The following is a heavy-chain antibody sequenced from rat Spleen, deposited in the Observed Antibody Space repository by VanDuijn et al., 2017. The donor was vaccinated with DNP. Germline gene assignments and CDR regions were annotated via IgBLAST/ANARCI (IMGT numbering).Heavy chain of an antibody. D-gene: IGHD1-11*01. J-gene: IGHJ2*01. CDR3: TTRGIYGGYDF. CDR2: IIYDGSGA. CDR1: GFSFSDYN. Sequence: EVQLVESGGGFVQPGRSLKLSCLASGFSFSDYNMAWVRQAPKKGLEWVAIIIYDGSGAFYRDSVTGRFTISRDFAKSTLYLQMDSLRSEDSATYYCTTRGIYGGYDFWGQGVMVTVSS. V-gene: IGHV5S10*01.